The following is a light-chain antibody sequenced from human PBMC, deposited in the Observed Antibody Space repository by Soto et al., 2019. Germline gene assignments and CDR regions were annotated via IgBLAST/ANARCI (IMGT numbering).Light chain of an antibody. Sequence: DIGMTQSPDSLTVSLGERATINCKSSQSVLYSSTNRNYLAWYQQKPGQPPNLLIYWASTRESGVPDRFSGSGSGTDFTLTISSLQAEDVAVYYCQQYYDIPPTFGQGTKVEIK. CDR1: QSVLYSSTNRNY. J-gene: IGKJ1*01. CDR3: QQYYDIPPT. V-gene: IGKV4-1*01. CDR2: WAS.